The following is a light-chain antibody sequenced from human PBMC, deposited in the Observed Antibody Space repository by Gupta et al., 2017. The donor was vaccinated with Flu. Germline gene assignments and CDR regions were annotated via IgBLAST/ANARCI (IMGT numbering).Light chain of an antibody. CDR3: QQRSNWPPIT. CDR2: DAS. J-gene: IGKJ5*01. CDR1: QSVSSY. Sequence: IVLTQSPATLSLSPGERATLSCRASQSVSSYLAWYQQKPGQAPRLLIYDASNRATGIPARFSGSGYGTDFTLTISSREPEDFAVYYCQQRSNWPPITFGQGTLMEIK. V-gene: IGKV3-11*01.